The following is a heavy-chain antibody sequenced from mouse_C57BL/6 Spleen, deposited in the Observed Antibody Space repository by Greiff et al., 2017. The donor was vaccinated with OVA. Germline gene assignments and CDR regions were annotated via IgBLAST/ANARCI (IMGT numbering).Heavy chain of an antibody. CDR3: ARGGTVVDY. J-gene: IGHJ2*01. CDR1: GYSITSGYY. D-gene: IGHD1-1*01. Sequence: EVHLVESGPGLVKPSQSLSLTCSVTGYSITSGYYWNWIRQFPGNKLEWMGYISYDGSTNYNPSLKNRISITRDTSKNQFFLKLNSVTTEDTATYYCARGGTVVDYWGQGTTLTVSS. V-gene: IGHV3-6*01. CDR2: ISYDGST.